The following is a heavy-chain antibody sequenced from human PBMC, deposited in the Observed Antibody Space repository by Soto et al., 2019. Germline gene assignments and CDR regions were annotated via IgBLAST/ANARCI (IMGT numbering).Heavy chain of an antibody. CDR2: IWYDGSNK. J-gene: IGHJ4*02. D-gene: IGHD4-17*01. CDR1: GFTFSYYA. CDR3: ARLHPDSGAL. Sequence: QVQLVESGGGVVQPGRSLRLSCAASGFTFSYYAMHWVRQAPGKGLEWVAVIWYDGSNKYYADSVKGRFTISRDNSKNTLYLQMNSLRVEDTAVYYCARLHPDSGALWGQGTLVTVSS. V-gene: IGHV3-33*01.